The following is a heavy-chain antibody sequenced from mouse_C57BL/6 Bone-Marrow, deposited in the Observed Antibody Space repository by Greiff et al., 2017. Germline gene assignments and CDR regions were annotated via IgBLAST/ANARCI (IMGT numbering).Heavy chain of an antibody. J-gene: IGHJ4*01. V-gene: IGHV1-39*01. CDR2: INPNYGTT. Sequence: VQLKESGPELVKPGASVKISCKASGYSFTDYNMNWVKQSNGKSLEWIGVINPNYGTTSYNQKFKGKATLTVAQASSTADMQHNSLTSEDAAVYDGARVYYYDYAMDYGGQGTAVTGAS. CDR1: GYSFTDYN. D-gene: IGHD2-4*01. CDR3: ARVYYYDYAMDY.